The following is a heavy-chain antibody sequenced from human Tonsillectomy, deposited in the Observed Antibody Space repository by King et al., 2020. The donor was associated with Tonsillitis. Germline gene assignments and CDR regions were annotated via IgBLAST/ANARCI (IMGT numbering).Heavy chain of an antibody. CDR1: GGSISSAGYY. J-gene: IGHJ6*03. D-gene: IGHD3-3*01. V-gene: IGHV4-31*03. CDR2: ISYSGNT. Sequence: QLQESGPGLVKPSQTLSLTCTVSGGSISSAGYYWSWIRQHPGKGLEWIGYISYSGNTFYNPSPKSRLIISVDTSKNQFSLKVYSVNAADTAVYYCASTSPPYYYYYMDVWGKGTTVIVSS. CDR3: ASTSPPYYYYYMDV.